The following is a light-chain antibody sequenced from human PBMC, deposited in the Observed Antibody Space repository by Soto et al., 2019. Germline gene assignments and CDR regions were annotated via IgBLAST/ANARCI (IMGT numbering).Light chain of an antibody. CDR2: GNN. V-gene: IGLV1-40*01. J-gene: IGLJ2*01. CDR3: QSYDSSLIGVV. Sequence: QSVLTQPPSVSGAPGQRVTISCTGSSANIGVGYAVHWYQQLPGTAPKLLIYGNNNRPSGVPDQFSGSKSGTSASLVITGLQAEDEADYYCQSYDSSLIGVVFGGGTKLTVL. CDR1: SANIGVGYA.